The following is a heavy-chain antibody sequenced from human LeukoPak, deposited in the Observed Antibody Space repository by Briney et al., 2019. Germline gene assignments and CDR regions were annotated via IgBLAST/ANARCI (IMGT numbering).Heavy chain of an antibody. V-gene: IGHV3-23*01. J-gene: IGHJ4*02. CDR3: AKVRSPHGANSAFDY. D-gene: IGHD4-23*01. Sequence: PGGSLRLSCADSGFTFSSYAMSWVRQAPGKGLEWVSAMSNSGGSTYYADSVKGRFTISRDNSKNTLYLRMNSLRAEDTAVYYCAKVRSPHGANSAFDYWGQGTLVTVSS. CDR2: MSNSGGST. CDR1: GFTFSSYA.